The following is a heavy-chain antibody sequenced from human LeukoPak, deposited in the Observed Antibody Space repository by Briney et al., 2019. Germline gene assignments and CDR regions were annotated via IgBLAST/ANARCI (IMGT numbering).Heavy chain of an antibody. V-gene: IGHV3-48*04. CDR2: ISSSSSTI. CDR3: VKDYGSGNKEGFQH. D-gene: IGHD3-10*01. CDR1: GFTFSSYS. Sequence: QTGGSLRVSCAASGFTFSSYSMNWVRQAPGKGLEWVSYISSSSSTIYYADSVKGRFTISRDNAKNSLYLQMNSLRAEDTALYYCVKDYGSGNKEGFQHWGQGTLVTVSS. J-gene: IGHJ1*01.